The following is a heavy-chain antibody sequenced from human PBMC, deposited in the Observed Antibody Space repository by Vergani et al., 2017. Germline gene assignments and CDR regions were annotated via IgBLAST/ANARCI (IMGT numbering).Heavy chain of an antibody. Sequence: QVQLVQSGAEVKKPGASVKVSCKASGYTFTGYYMHWVRQAPGQGLEWMGWINPNSGGTNYAPKFQGRVTMTRDTAISTAYMELSRLRSDDTAVYYCARARYYYDSSGYYLDYWGQGTLVTVSS. D-gene: IGHD3-22*01. CDR3: ARARYYYDSSGYYLDY. J-gene: IGHJ4*02. CDR2: INPNSGGT. V-gene: IGHV1-2*02. CDR1: GYTFTGYY.